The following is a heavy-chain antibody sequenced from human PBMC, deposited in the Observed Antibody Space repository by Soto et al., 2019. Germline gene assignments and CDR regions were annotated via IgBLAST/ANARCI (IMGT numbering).Heavy chain of an antibody. CDR2: IYYSGST. CDR3: ARGTTYYYGSAYFDY. CDR1: GGSISSSSYY. J-gene: IGHJ4*02. V-gene: IGHV4-39*01. Sequence: QLQLQESGPGLVKPSETLSLTCTVSGGSISSSSYYWGWIRQPPGKGLEWIGSIYYSGSTYYNPSLKSRVTISVDTSKNQFSLKLSSVTAADTAVYYCARGTTYYYGSAYFDYWGQGTLVTVSS. D-gene: IGHD3-10*01.